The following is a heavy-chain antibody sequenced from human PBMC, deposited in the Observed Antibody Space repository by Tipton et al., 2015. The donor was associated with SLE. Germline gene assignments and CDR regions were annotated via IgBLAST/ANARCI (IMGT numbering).Heavy chain of an antibody. D-gene: IGHD3/OR15-3a*01. CDR2: VNYSGST. Sequence: TLSLTCAIYGGSLFGYYWGWIRQPPGKGLEWIAEVNYSGSTNYNPSLKSRVTISVDTSKNQFSLNLNSVTAADTAVYYCAREGWRVDFHAFDIWGQGTMVTVSS. CDR1: GGSLFGYY. V-gene: IGHV4-34*01. CDR3: AREGWRVDFHAFDI. J-gene: IGHJ3*02.